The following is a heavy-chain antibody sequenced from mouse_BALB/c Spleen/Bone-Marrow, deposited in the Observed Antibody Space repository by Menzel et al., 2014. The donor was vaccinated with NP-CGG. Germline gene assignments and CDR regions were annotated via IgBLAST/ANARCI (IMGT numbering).Heavy chain of an antibody. CDR3: ARRYYGYWYFDV. CDR2: IYSGGST. Sequence: EVKLMESGGGLVKPGGSLKLSCAASGFTFSTYAMSWVRQTPEKRLEWVASIYSGGSTYYPDGVKGRFTISRDNARNILYLQMNSLRSEDTAMYYCARRYYGYWYFDVWGAGTTVTVSS. V-gene: IGHV5-6-5*01. J-gene: IGHJ1*01. D-gene: IGHD1-1*01. CDR1: GFTFSTYA.